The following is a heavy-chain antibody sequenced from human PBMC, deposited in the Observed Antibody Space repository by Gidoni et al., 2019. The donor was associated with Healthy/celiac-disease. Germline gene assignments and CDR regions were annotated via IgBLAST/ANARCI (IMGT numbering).Heavy chain of an antibody. CDR3: ARGGATSGAYFDY. D-gene: IGHD1-26*01. V-gene: IGHV3-30-3*01. CDR1: GFTFSSYA. Sequence: QVQLVESGGGVVQPGRSLRLSCAASGFTFSSYAMHWVRQAPGKGLEWVAVISYDGSNKYYADSVKGRFTISRDNSKNTLYLQMNSLRAEDTAVYYCARGGATSGAYFDYWGQGTLVTVSS. CDR2: ISYDGSNK. J-gene: IGHJ4*02.